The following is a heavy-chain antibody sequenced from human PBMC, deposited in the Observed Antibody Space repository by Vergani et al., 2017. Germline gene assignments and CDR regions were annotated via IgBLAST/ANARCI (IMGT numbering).Heavy chain of an antibody. V-gene: IGHV5-51*01. CDR2: IYPGDSDT. J-gene: IGHJ4*02. D-gene: IGHD5-18*01. CDR3: ARHGEGSTSMVVGDY. CDR1: GYTFTSYW. Sequence: EVPLVQSGAEVKKPGDSLKISCKGSGYTFTSYWIGWVRQMPGKGLEWMGIIYPGDSDTRYSPSFQGQVTISADKSINTAYLQWTGLKASDTAMYYCARHGEGSTSMVVGDYWGQGTLVTVSS.